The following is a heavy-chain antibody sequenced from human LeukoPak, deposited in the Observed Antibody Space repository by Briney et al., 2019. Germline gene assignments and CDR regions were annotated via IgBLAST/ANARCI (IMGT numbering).Heavy chain of an antibody. J-gene: IGHJ4*02. CDR3: ARPIIAAADPFDY. Sequence: GGSLRLSCAASGFTVSSNYMSWVRQAPGKGLEWVSVIYSGGSTYYADSVKGRFTISRDNSKNTLYLQMNSLRAEDTAVYYCARPIIAAADPFDYWGQGTLVTVSS. V-gene: IGHV3-66*04. CDR1: GFTVSSNY. CDR2: IYSGGST. D-gene: IGHD6-13*01.